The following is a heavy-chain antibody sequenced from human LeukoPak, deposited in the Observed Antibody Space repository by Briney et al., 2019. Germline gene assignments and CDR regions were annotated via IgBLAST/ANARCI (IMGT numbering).Heavy chain of an antibody. D-gene: IGHD5-12*01. V-gene: IGHV4-4*07. CDR3: ARDPANSGYDWGGNYYYGMDV. CDR1: GGSFSGYY. CDR2: IYTSGST. Sequence: SETLSLTCAAYGGSFSGYYWSWIRQPAGKGLEWIGRIYTSGSTNYNPSLKSRVTMSLGTSKNQFSLKLNSVTAADTAVYYCARDPANSGYDWGGNYYYGMDVWGQGTTVTVSS. J-gene: IGHJ6*02.